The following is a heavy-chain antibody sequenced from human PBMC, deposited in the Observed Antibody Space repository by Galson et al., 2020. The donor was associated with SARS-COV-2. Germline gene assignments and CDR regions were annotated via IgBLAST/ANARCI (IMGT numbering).Heavy chain of an antibody. V-gene: IGHV3-30*04. Sequence: GGSLRLSCAASGFTFSSYAMHWVRQAPGKGLEWVAVISYDGSNKYYADSVKGRFTISRDNSKNTLYLQMNSLRAEDTAVYCCARDNYYDSSGYYYNPASFDYWGQGTLVTVSS. CDR1: GFTFSSYA. D-gene: IGHD3-22*01. J-gene: IGHJ4*02. CDR3: ARDNYYDSSGYYYNPASFDY. CDR2: ISYDGSNK.